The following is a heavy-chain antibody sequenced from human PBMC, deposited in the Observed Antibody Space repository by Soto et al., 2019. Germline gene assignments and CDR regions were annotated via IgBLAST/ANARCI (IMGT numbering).Heavy chain of an antibody. CDR2: ISSSGSTI. CDR1: GFTFSSYE. J-gene: IGHJ4*02. V-gene: IGHV3-48*03. CDR3: ARAPHYDSGGYYLNHFDY. Sequence: EVQLVESGGGLVQPGGSLRLSCAASGFTFSSYEMNWVRQAPGKGLEWVSYISSSGSTIYYADSVKGRFTISRDNAKNSLYLQMNSLRAEDTAVYYCARAPHYDSGGYYLNHFDYWGQGTLVTVSS. D-gene: IGHD3-22*01.